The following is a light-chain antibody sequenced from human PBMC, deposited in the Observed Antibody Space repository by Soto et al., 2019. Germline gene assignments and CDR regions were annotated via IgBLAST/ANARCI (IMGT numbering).Light chain of an antibody. V-gene: IGLV2-14*01. CDR3: SSYTSSSVLV. CDR2: DVS. J-gene: IGLJ1*01. CDR1: SSDVGGYNY. Sequence: QSVLTQPASVSGSPGQSITLSCTGTSSDVGGYNYVSWYQQHPGKAPKLMIYDVSNRPSGVSNRFSGSKSGNTASLTISGLQAEHEDDYYCSSYTSSSVLVFGTGTKVTVL.